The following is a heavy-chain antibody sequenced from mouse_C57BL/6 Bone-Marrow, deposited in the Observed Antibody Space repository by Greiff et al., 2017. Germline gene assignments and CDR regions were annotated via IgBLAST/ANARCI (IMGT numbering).Heavy chain of an antibody. D-gene: IGHD1-1*02. J-gene: IGHJ2*01. Sequence: EVMLVESGEGLVKPGGSLKLSCAASGFTFSSYAMSWVRQTPEKRLEWVAYISSGGDYIYYADTVKGRFTISRDNARNTLYLQMSSLKSEDTAMYYCTRDLGSYDYFDYWGQGTTLTVSS. CDR1: GFTFSSYA. V-gene: IGHV5-9-1*02. CDR3: TRDLGSYDYFDY. CDR2: ISSGGDYI.